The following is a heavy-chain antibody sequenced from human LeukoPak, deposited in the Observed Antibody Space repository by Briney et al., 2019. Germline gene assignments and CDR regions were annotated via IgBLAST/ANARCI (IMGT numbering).Heavy chain of an antibody. D-gene: IGHD4-17*01. CDR1: GGSISSGGSY. CDR3: ASTYGDYFNYYYYYMGV. V-gene: IGHV4-31*03. J-gene: IGHJ6*03. CDR2: IYYSGTT. Sequence: SETLSLTCTVSGGSISSGGSYWSWLRQLPGKGLEWIGYIYYSGTTYYNPSLKSRVTISVDTSKNQFSLRLSSVTAADTAVYYCASTYGDYFNYYYYYMGVWGKGTTVAV.